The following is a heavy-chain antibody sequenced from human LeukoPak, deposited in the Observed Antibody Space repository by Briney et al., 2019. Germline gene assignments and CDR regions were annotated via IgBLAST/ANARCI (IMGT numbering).Heavy chain of an antibody. J-gene: IGHJ4*02. CDR3: AKQLGYCSDGSCYFPY. CDR1: GFTFSSYT. CDR2: VTGNGGGT. Sequence: TGGSLRLSCAASGFTFSSYTMSWVRQVPGKGLEWVAGVTGNGGGTYYADSVKDRFTISRDNSKNTLYLQMHSLRAEDTAVYHCAKQLGYCSDGSCYFPYWGQGTLVTVSS. V-gene: IGHV3-23*01. D-gene: IGHD2-15*01.